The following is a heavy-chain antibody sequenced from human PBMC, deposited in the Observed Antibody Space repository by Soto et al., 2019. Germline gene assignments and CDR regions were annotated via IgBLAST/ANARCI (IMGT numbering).Heavy chain of an antibody. J-gene: IGHJ4*02. D-gene: IGHD1-26*01. CDR3: AKEEAGASDY. Sequence: EVQLLESGGGLVQPGASLRLSCAASGFNFINYAMAWVRQAPGKGLEWLAAISDSADNTYYAGSVKGRFSISRDNSKNTLYLQMNSLSAGDTAVYYCAKEEAGASDYWGQGTLVTVSS. CDR1: GFNFINYA. CDR2: ISDSADNT. V-gene: IGHV3-23*01.